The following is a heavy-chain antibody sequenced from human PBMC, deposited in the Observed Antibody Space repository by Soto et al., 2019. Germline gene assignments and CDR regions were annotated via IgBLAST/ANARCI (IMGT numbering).Heavy chain of an antibody. CDR3: ARDQSELSCEKGSHAFDI. Sequence: GASVKVSCKASGYTFTSYGISWVRQDPGQGLEWMGWISAYNGNTNYAQKLQGRVTMTTDTSTSTAYMELRSLRSDDTAVYYCARDQSELSCEKGSHAFDIWGQGTMVTVSS. V-gene: IGHV1-18*01. D-gene: IGHD3-10*01. CDR1: GYTFTSYG. CDR2: ISAYNGNT. J-gene: IGHJ3*02.